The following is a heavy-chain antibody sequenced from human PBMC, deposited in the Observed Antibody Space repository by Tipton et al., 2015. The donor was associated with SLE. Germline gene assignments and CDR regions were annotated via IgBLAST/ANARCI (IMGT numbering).Heavy chain of an antibody. CDR1: GGSFSGYY. V-gene: IGHV4-34*01. CDR3: ASLRTEYYYGSRADY. D-gene: IGHD3-10*01. Sequence: TLSLTCAVYGGSFSGYYWSWIRQPPGKGLEWTGEINHSGSTNYNPSLKSRVTISVDTSKNQFSLKLSSVTAADTAVYYCASLRTEYYYGSRADYWGQGTLVTVSS. J-gene: IGHJ4*02. CDR2: INHSGST.